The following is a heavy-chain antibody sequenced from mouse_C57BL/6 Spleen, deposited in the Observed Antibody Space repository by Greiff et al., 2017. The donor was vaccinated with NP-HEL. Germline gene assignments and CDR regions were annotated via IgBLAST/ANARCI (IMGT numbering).Heavy chain of an antibody. Sequence: EVKVVESGEGLVKPGGSLKPSCAASGFTFSSYAMSWVRQTPEKRLEWVAYISSGGDYIYYADTVKGRFTISRDNARNTLYLQMSSLKSEDTAMYYCTRGGLRGDYYAMDYWGQGTSVTVSS. V-gene: IGHV5-9-1*02. CDR2: ISSGGDYI. CDR3: TRGGLRGDYYAMDY. CDR1: GFTFSSYA. D-gene: IGHD1-1*01. J-gene: IGHJ4*01.